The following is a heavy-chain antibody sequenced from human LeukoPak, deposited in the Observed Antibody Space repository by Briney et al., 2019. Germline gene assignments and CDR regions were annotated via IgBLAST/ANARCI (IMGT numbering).Heavy chain of an antibody. CDR1: GGPFSGYY. J-gene: IGHJ5*02. D-gene: IGHD6-13*01. CDR3: ARASSWYEDWFDP. Sequence: SETLSLTCAVYGGPFSGYYWSWIREPPGKGLEWIGEINHSGSTNYNPSLKSRVTISVDTSKNQFSLKLSSVTAADTAVYYCARASSWYEDWFDPWGQGTLVTVSS. V-gene: IGHV4-34*01. CDR2: INHSGST.